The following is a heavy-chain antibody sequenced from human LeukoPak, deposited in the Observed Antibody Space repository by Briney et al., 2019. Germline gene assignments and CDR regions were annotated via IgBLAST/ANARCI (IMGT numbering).Heavy chain of an antibody. V-gene: IGHV1-18*01. CDR1: GYTFTSYG. CDR3: ARDRSSIAARRTSWYYYYGMDV. J-gene: IGHJ6*02. CDR2: ISAYNGNT. D-gene: IGHD6-6*01. Sequence: ASVKVSCKASGYTFTSYGISWVRQAPGQGLEWMGWISAYNGNTNYAQKLQGRVTMTTDTSTSTAYMELRSLRSDDSAMYYCARDRSSIAARRTSWYYYYGMDVWGQGTTVTVSS.